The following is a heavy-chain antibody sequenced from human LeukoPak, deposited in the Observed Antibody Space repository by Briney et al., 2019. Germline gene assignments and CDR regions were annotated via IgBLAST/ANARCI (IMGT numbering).Heavy chain of an antibody. Sequence: ASVTVSCKASGYTFTSYYMHWVRQAPGQGLEWMGIINPSGGSTSYAQKFQGRVTMTRDTSTSTVYMELSSLRSEDTAVYYCARPANHDYSLYYYYYGMDVWGQGTTVTVSS. J-gene: IGHJ6*02. V-gene: IGHV1-46*01. CDR3: ARPANHDYSLYYYYYGMDV. CDR2: INPSGGST. D-gene: IGHD4-4*01. CDR1: GYTFTSYY.